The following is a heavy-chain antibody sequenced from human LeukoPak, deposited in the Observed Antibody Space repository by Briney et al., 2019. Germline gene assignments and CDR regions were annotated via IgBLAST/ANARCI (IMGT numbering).Heavy chain of an antibody. J-gene: IGHJ4*02. CDR1: VRSLIGDY. D-gene: IGHD1-7*01. V-gene: IGHV4-34*01. Sequence: TETLSLTCAVYVRSLIGDYWGSIRQPPGKGLEWIGEINHSGSTNYTPSLKSRVTISVDTSKNQFSLKLSSVTAADTAVYYCARAPLTGTTCAFDYWGQGTLVTVSS. CDR3: ARAPLTGTTCAFDY. CDR2: INHSGST.